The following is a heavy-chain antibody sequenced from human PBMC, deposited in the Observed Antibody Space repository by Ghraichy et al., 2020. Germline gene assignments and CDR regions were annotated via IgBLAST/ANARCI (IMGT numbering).Heavy chain of an antibody. CDR1: GFTFSSFS. J-gene: IGHJ4*02. V-gene: IGHV3-7*01. CDR2: IKQDGSEK. Sequence: GGSLRLSCAASGFTFSSFSMSWVRQAPGKGLEWVSNIKQDGSEKYYVDSVQGRFTISRDNAKNSLYLQMNSLRAEDTAVYYCARAREEGAEVGVAYWGQGTLVTVSS. CDR3: ARAREEGAEVGVAY. D-gene: IGHD1-26*01.